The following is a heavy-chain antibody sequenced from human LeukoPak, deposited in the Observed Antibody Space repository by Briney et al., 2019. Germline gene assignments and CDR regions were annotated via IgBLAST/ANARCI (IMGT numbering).Heavy chain of an antibody. CDR1: GGSISSGGYY. CDR3: ARRAYSYGDFDY. D-gene: IGHD5-18*01. J-gene: IGHJ4*02. V-gene: IGHV4-31*03. Sequence: PSQTLSLTCTVSGGSISSGGYYWSWIRQHPGKGLEWLGYIYYSGSTYYNPSLKSRVTISVDTSKNQFSLKLSSVTAADTAVYYCARRAYSYGDFDYWGQGTLVTVSS. CDR2: IYYSGST.